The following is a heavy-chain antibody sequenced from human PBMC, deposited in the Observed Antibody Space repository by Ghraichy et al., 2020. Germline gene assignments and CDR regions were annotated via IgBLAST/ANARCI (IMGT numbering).Heavy chain of an antibody. J-gene: IGHJ4*02. CDR2: MNPNSGNT. Sequence: ASVKVSCKASGYTFTSYDINWVRQATGQGLEWMGWMNPNSGNTGYAQKFQGRVTMTRNTSISTAYMELSSLRSEDTAVYYCARGRRLGYCSSTSCYSPDYWGQGTLVTVSS. CDR1: GYTFTSYD. V-gene: IGHV1-8*01. CDR3: ARGRRLGYCSSTSCYSPDY. D-gene: IGHD2-2*01.